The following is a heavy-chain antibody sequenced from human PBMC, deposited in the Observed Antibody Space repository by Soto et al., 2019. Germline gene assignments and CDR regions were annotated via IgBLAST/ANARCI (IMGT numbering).Heavy chain of an antibody. CDR2: IYYSGST. J-gene: IGHJ4*02. Sequence: PSETLSLTCTVSGGSISSYYWSWIRQPPGKGLEWIGYIYYSGSTNYNPPLKSRVTISVDTSKNQFSLKLSSVTAADTAVYYCARGVDYWGQGTLVTVSS. CDR3: ARGVDY. CDR1: GGSISSYY. D-gene: IGHD3-16*01. V-gene: IGHV4-59*12.